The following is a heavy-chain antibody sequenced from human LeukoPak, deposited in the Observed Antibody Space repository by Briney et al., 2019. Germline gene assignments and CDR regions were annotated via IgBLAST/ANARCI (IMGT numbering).Heavy chain of an antibody. CDR2: ISGSGGST. D-gene: IGHD6-19*01. V-gene: IGHV3-23*01. CDR3: ARDSSGWSTSGFFDY. Sequence: GESLRLSCAASGFTFSSYAMSWVRQAPGKGLEWVSAISGSGGSTYYADSVKGRFTISRDNSKNTLYLQMNSLRAEDTAVYYCARDSSGWSTSGFFDYWGQGTLVTVSS. J-gene: IGHJ4*02. CDR1: GFTFSSYA.